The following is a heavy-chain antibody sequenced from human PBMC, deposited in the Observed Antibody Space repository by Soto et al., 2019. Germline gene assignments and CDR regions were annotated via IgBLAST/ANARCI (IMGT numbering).Heavy chain of an antibody. Sequence: QVQLQESGPGLVKPSQTLSLTCTVSGGSISSGGYYWSWIRQHPGKGLEWIGYIYYSGSTYYNPSLKSRVTISVDTSKNQFSLKLSSVTAADTAVYYCASSDLTYYDFWSCFPIDYWGQGTLVTVSS. D-gene: IGHD3-3*01. V-gene: IGHV4-31*03. J-gene: IGHJ4*02. CDR3: ASSDLTYYDFWSCFPIDY. CDR2: IYYSGST. CDR1: GGSISSGGYY.